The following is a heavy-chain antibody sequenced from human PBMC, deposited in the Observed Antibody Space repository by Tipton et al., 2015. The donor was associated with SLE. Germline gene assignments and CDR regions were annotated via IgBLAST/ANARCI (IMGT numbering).Heavy chain of an antibody. Sequence: TLSLTCAVYGGSFSGYYWSWIRQPPGKGLEWIGEINHSGSTNFNPSLKSRVTISVDTSKNQFSLKLSSVTAADTAVYYCAMRTVVAATSWFDPWGQGTLVTVSS. CDR2: INHSGST. CDR3: AMRTVVAATSWFDP. CDR1: GGSFSGYY. D-gene: IGHD2-15*01. V-gene: IGHV4-34*01. J-gene: IGHJ5*02.